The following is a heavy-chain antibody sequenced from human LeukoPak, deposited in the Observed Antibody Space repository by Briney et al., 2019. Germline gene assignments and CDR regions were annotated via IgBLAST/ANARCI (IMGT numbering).Heavy chain of an antibody. CDR2: ISGSGGST. V-gene: IGHV3-23*01. CDR1: GFTFSSYA. J-gene: IGHJ4*02. Sequence: GGSLRLSCAASGFTFSSYAMSWVRQAPGKGLEWVSAISGSGGSTYYADSVKGRFTISRDNSKNTLYLQMNSLRAEDTAVYYCAKDTGNYDFWSGYGDGTYDYWGQGTLVTVSS. D-gene: IGHD3-3*01. CDR3: AKDTGNYDFWSGYGDGTYDY.